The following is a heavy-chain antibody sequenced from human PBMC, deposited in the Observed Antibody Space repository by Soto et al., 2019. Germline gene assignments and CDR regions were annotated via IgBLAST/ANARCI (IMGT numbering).Heavy chain of an antibody. Sequence: LSLTCTVSGGSVNSRSYYWSWIRQPPGKGLEWIGYIYYSGSTKYNPSLTSRVIISLDRSKNQFSLDLTSVTAADTAVYYCARDPYRYNWNDDVEGSFSYHGMDVWGQGTTVTVSS. CDR2: IYYSGST. J-gene: IGHJ6*02. CDR1: GGSVNSRSYY. D-gene: IGHD1-20*01. V-gene: IGHV4-61*01. CDR3: ARDPYRYNWNDDVEGSFSYHGMDV.